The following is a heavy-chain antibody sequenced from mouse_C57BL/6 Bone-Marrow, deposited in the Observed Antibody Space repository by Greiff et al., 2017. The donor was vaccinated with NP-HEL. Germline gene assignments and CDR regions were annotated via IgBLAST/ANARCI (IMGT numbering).Heavy chain of an antibody. CDR2: ISSGSSTI. Sequence: EVQLVESGGGLVKPGGSLKLSCAASGFTFSDYGMHWVRQAPEKGLEWVAYISSGSSTIHYADTVKGRFTMSRDNAKNTPFLQMTRLRSEDTAMYYCARPYAMDYWGQGTSVTVSS. V-gene: IGHV5-17*01. CDR1: GFTFSDYG. J-gene: IGHJ4*01. CDR3: ARPYAMDY.